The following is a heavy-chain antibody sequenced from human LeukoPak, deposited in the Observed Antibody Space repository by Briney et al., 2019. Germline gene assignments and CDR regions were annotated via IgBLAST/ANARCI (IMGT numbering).Heavy chain of an antibody. J-gene: IGHJ4*02. CDR3: ARDSGSYSY. CDR2: ISSSSSYI. Sequence: GGSLRLSCAASGFTFSSYTMNWVRQAPGKGLEWVSSISSSSSYIYYVDSVKGRFTISRDNAKKSLYLQMNSLRAEDTAVYYCARDSGSYSYWGQGTLVTVSS. CDR1: GFTFSSYT. V-gene: IGHV3-21*01. D-gene: IGHD1-26*01.